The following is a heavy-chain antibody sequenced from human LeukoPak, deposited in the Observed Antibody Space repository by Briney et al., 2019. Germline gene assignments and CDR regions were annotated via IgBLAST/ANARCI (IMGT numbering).Heavy chain of an antibody. CDR1: GGSFSGYY. Sequence: PSETLSLTCAVSGGSFSGYYWSWIRQPPGKGLEWIGYIYYSGSTNYNPSLKSRVTTSVDTSKNQFSLKLSSVTAADTAVYYCARVVESIAAAGTGAFDIWGQGTMVTVSS. V-gene: IGHV4-59*01. CDR3: ARVVESIAAAGTGAFDI. D-gene: IGHD6-13*01. J-gene: IGHJ3*02. CDR2: IYYSGST.